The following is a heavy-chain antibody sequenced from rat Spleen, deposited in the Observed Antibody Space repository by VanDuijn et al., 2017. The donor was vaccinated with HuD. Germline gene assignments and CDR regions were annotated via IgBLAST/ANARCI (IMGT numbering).Heavy chain of an antibody. V-gene: IGHV10-5*01. CDR2: IRAKANNYAT. D-gene: IGHD1-10*01. CDR1: GFTFSDAA. CDR3: TTDNGD. J-gene: IGHJ2*01. Sequence: VQLVESGGGLLQPGRSLKLSCAASGFTFSDAAMYWVRQAPGKGLDWVARIRAKANNYATYYADSVKGRFTVSREDSKSVVYLQMDNLKTEDTAMYYCTTDNGDWGQGVMVTVSS.